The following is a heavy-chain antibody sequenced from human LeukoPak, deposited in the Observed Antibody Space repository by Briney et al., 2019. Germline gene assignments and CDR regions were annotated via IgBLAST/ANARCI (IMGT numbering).Heavy chain of an antibody. D-gene: IGHD3-22*01. Sequence: GSSVKVSCKASGGTFSSYAISWVRQAPGQGLEWMGRIIPIFGIANYAQKFQGRVTITADKSTSTAYMELRSLRSEDTAVYYCAREGVPGKGYYDSSGYTPDVDYWGQGTLVTVSS. CDR2: IIPIFGIA. J-gene: IGHJ4*02. CDR1: GGTFSSYA. CDR3: AREGVPGKGYYDSSGYTPDVDY. V-gene: IGHV1-69*04.